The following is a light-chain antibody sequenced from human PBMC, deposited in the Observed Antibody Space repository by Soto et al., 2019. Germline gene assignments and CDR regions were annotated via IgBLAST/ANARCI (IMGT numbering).Light chain of an antibody. CDR3: QQDEGYSPWT. J-gene: IGKJ1*01. CDR2: DAS. CDR1: QSISSW. Sequence: DIQMTQSPSALSASVGDRATITCRASQSISSWLAWYQQKPGKAPKLLIYDASTLQSGAPTRYSGSGSGTEFTLTISNLQPDDFATYYCQQDEGYSPWTFGQGTKVEIK. V-gene: IGKV1-5*01.